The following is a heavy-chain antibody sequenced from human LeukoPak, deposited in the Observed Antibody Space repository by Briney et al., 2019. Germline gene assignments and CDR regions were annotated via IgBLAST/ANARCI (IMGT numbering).Heavy chain of an antibody. CDR1: GYSFTNYW. CDR2: IYPGDSAGDSDT. D-gene: IGHD3-22*01. CDR3: ARLYYYDSGVWSGDAFDI. V-gene: IGHV5-51*01. J-gene: IGHJ3*02. Sequence: GESLKISCKGSGYSFTNYWIGWVRQLPGKGLEWMGIIYPGDSAGDSDTRYSPSFQGQVTISADKSISTAYLQWSSLKASDTAMYYCARLYYYDSGVWSGDAFDIWGQGTMVTVSS.